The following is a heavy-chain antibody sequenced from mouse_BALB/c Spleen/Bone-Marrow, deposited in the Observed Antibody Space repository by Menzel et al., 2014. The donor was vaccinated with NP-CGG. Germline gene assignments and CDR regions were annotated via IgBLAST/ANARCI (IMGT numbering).Heavy chain of an antibody. CDR1: GFNIKDTY. J-gene: IGHJ1*01. Sequence: EVQLQQSGAELVKPGASVKLSCTASGFNIKDTYMHWVKQRPEQGLEWIGRIDPANGNTKYDPKFQGKATITADTSSNTAYLQLSRLTSEDTAVYYCANYRYGWYFDVWGAGTTVTVSS. D-gene: IGHD2-14*01. CDR3: ANYRYGWYFDV. V-gene: IGHV14-3*02. CDR2: IDPANGNT.